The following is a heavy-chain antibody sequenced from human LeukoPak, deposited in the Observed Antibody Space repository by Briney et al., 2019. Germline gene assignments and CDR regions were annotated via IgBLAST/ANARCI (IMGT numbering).Heavy chain of an antibody. J-gene: IGHJ4*02. V-gene: IGHV1-2*02. CDR3: VRGGYYASGSYFDF. D-gene: IGHD3-10*01. CDR1: GYTFIEYY. CDR2: INPNSGGT. Sequence: ASVKVSCKASGYTFIEYYIHWVRQAPGQGLEWMGWINPNSGGTNYQQQFQGSVTMTRDTSISTAHMELSRLKFDDTAVYYCVRGGYYASGSYFDFWGQGTLVTVSS.